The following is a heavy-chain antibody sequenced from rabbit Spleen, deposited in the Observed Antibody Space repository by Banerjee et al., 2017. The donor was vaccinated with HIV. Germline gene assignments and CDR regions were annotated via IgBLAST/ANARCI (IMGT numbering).Heavy chain of an antibody. Sequence: SLEECWGDLVKPGASLTLACPASGVSFSSGAYMCWVSQAPGKGLEWISCIAGSSSGFTYSATWAKGRFPCSTTSSTTVTMQITSLTVADTAAYFCARDTGGSFASYGMDLWGPGTLVTVS. V-gene: IGHV1S40*01. CDR1: GVSFSSGAY. CDR3: ARDTGGSFASYGMDL. CDR2: IAGSSSGFT. D-gene: IGHD7-1*01. J-gene: IGHJ6*01.